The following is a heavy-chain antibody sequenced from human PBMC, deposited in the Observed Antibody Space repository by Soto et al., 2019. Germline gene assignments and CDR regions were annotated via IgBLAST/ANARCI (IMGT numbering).Heavy chain of an antibody. J-gene: IGHJ5*02. CDR2: IFHSGST. Sequence: SETLSLTCGVSGFSISSGHYWGWVRQPPGKGLEWIGSIFHSGSTYYNPSLKSRVTMSVDTSRNHFSLKLSSVTAADTAIYYCGRVGSGPYNWLDPWGQGTLLTVSS. V-gene: IGHV4-38-2*01. CDR3: GRVGSGPYNWLDP. D-gene: IGHD3-10*01. CDR1: GFSISSGHY.